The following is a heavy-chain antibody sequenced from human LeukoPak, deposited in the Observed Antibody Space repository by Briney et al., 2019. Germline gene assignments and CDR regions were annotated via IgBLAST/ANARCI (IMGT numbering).Heavy chain of an antibody. CDR2: IKQGGSEK. Sequence: GGSLRLSCAASGFTFGSYWMSWVRQAPGKGLEWVANIKQGGSEKYYVDSVKGRFTISRDNAKNSLYLQMNSLRAEDTAVYYCARVKDIVLMVYARYAFDIWGQGTMVTVSS. J-gene: IGHJ3*02. CDR1: GFTFGSYW. V-gene: IGHV3-7*01. D-gene: IGHD2-8*01. CDR3: ARVKDIVLMVYARYAFDI.